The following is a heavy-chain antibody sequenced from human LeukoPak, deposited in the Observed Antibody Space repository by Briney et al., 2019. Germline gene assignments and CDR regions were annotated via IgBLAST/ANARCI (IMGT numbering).Heavy chain of an antibody. J-gene: IGHJ6*02. CDR3: ARDVQDMAVDYYYYGMDV. V-gene: IGHV6-1*01. CDR2: TYYRSKWYN. D-gene: IGHD2-15*01. CDR1: GDSVSSNSAA. Sequence: SQTLSLTCAISGDSVSSNSAAWTWIRQSPSRGLEWLGRTYYRSKWYNDYAVSVKSRITINPDTSKNQFSLQLNSVTPEDTAVYYCARDVQDMAVDYYYYGMDVWGQGTTVTVSS.